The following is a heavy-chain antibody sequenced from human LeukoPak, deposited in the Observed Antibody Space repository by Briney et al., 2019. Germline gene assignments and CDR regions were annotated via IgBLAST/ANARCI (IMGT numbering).Heavy chain of an antibody. Sequence: GGSLRLSCAASGFTFADYAMTWVRQAPGKGLEWVSVIGVRGGSSYYADSVKGRFTISRDNAKNSLYLQMNSLRAEDTAVYYCAREMYYFDYWGQGTLVTVSS. J-gene: IGHJ4*02. V-gene: IGHV3-23*01. CDR3: AREMYYFDY. CDR1: GFTFADYA. CDR2: IGVRGGSS. D-gene: IGHD5-24*01.